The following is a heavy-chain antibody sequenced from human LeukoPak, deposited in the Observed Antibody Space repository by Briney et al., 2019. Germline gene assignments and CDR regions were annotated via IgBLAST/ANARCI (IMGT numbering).Heavy chain of an antibody. CDR2: ISYDGSNK. Sequence: GGSLRLSCAASGFTFSSYAMHWVRQAPGKGLEWVAVISYDGSNKYYADSVKGRFTISRDNSKNTLYLQMNSLRAEDTAVYYCAKDAATVTTSGAFDIWGQGTMVTVSS. CDR1: GFTFSSYA. V-gene: IGHV3-30-3*01. D-gene: IGHD4-11*01. J-gene: IGHJ3*02. CDR3: AKDAATVTTSGAFDI.